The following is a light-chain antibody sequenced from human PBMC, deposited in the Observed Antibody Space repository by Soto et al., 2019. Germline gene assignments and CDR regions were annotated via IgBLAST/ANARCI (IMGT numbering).Light chain of an antibody. CDR3: QQYNSYSWT. CDR2: DAS. J-gene: IGKJ1*01. CDR1: QSISVW. Sequence: DIQMTQSPSTLSASVGERVTITCRASQSISVWMAWYQQKPGRAPKLLIYDASNLESGVPSRFSGSGSGTEFTLAISSLQTDDFATYYCQQYNSYSWTFGQGTKVEIK. V-gene: IGKV1-5*01.